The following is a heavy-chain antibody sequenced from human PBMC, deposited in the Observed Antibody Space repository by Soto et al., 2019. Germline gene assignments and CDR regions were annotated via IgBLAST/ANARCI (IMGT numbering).Heavy chain of an antibody. CDR2: IIPILGIA. D-gene: IGHD1-26*01. Sequence: QVQLVQSGAEVKKPGSSVKVSCKASGGTFSSYTISWVRQAPGQGLEWMGRIIPILGIANYAQKFQGRVTITADKYTSTAYMELSSLRSVDTAVYYCARTPGRLYGMDVWGQGTTVTVSS. J-gene: IGHJ6*02. CDR1: GGTFSSYT. V-gene: IGHV1-69*02. CDR3: ARTPGRLYGMDV.